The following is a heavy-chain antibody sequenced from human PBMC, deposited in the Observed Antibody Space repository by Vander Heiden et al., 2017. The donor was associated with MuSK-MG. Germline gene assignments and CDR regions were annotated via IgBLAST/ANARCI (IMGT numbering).Heavy chain of an antibody. D-gene: IGHD1-26*01. Sequence: QLQLQESGPGLVKPSETLSLTCLVSGGSISRSSHYWGWIRQPPGKGLEWIGSIYYSGSTYNNPSLESGVTISVDTSKNQFSLKLTSVTAADTAVYYCARQWELIAFDIWGQGTMVTVSS. CDR1: GGSISRSSHY. J-gene: IGHJ3*02. CDR2: IYYSGST. V-gene: IGHV4-39*01. CDR3: ARQWELIAFDI.